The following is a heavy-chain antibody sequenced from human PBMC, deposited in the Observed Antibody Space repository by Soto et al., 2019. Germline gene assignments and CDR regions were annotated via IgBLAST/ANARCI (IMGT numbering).Heavy chain of an antibody. CDR3: GRDRLPLVVVVMGWFDP. CDR1: GFSFRDYY. D-gene: IGHD3-22*01. CDR2: ISGSGNTI. J-gene: IGHJ5*02. V-gene: IGHV3-11*01. Sequence: PGGSLRLSCAACGFSFRDYYISWIRQAPWKGLEWISYISGSGNTIYYADSVKGRFTISRDNAKSSLFLQMNSLRADDTAVYYCGRDRLPLVVVVMGWFDPWGQGTLLTVSS.